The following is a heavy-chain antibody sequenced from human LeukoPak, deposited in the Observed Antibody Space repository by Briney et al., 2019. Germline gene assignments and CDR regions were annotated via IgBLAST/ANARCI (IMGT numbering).Heavy chain of an antibody. Sequence: SSETLSLTCAVSGYSISSGYYWGWIRQPPGKGLEWIGSIYHSGSTYYNPSLKSRVTISVDTSKNQFSLKLSSVTAADTAVYYCARKEIYMYYFDYWGQGTLVTVSS. CDR3: ARKEIYMYYFDY. J-gene: IGHJ4*02. CDR1: GYSISSGYY. V-gene: IGHV4-38-2*01. D-gene: IGHD5-24*01. CDR2: IYHSGST.